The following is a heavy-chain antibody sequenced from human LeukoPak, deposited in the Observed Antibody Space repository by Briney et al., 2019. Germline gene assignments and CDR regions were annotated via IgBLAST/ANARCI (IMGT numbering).Heavy chain of an antibody. CDR2: ISGSGNAK. V-gene: IGHV3-48*01. CDR3: ARDYVYAFDY. D-gene: IGHD2/OR15-2a*01. Sequence: GGSLTLSCAASGFSFSSYSMNWVRQAPGKGLEWFSYISGSGNAKHYTDSVKGRFTISRDNAKNALYLQMNSLKAEDTAGYFCARDYVYAFDYWGQGTLVTVSS. CDR1: GFSFSSYS. J-gene: IGHJ4*02.